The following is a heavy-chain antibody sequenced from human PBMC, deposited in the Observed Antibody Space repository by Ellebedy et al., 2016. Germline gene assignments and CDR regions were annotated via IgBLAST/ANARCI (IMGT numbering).Heavy chain of an antibody. CDR1: GYSFTSYW. V-gene: IGHV5-51*01. J-gene: IGHJ4*02. Sequence: GGSLRLXXKGSGYSFTSYWIGWVRQMPGKGLEWMGIIYPGDSDTRYSPSFQGQVTISADKSISTAYLQWSSLKASDTAMYYCARMRVGGDCEDYWGQGTLVTVSS. CDR3: ARMRVGGDCEDY. CDR2: IYPGDSDT. D-gene: IGHD2-21*02.